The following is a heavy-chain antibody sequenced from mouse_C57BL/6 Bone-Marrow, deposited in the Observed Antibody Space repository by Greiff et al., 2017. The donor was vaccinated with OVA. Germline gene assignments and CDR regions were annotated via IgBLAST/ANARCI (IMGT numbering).Heavy chain of an antibody. Sequence: QVHVKQSGAELARPGASVKLSCKASGYTFTSYGISWVKQRTGQGLEWIGEIYPRSGNTYYNEKFKGKATLTADKSSSTAYMELRSLTSEDSAVYFCARRPYYGSSPYWYFDVWGTGTTVTVSS. J-gene: IGHJ1*03. D-gene: IGHD1-1*01. CDR3: ARRPYYGSSPYWYFDV. CDR2: IYPRSGNT. V-gene: IGHV1-81*01. CDR1: GYTFTSYG.